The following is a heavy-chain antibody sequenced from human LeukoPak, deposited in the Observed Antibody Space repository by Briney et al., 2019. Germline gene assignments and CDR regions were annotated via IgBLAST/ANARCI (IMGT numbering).Heavy chain of an antibody. J-gene: IGHJ6*03. CDR2: IYYSGST. CDR3: ARETSQKGAHYMDV. V-gene: IGHV4-59*01. Sequence: SETLSLTCTVSGGSISSYYWSWIRQPPGKGLEWIGYIYYSGSTNYNPSLKSRVTVSVHTSKNQFSLKLRSVTAADTAVYYCARETSQKGAHYMDVWGKGTTVTISS. CDR1: GGSISSYY. D-gene: IGHD3-16*01.